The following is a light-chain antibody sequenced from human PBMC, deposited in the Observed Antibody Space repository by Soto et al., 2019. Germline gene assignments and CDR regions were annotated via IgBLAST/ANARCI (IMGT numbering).Light chain of an antibody. CDR3: HQRQSWPRT. Sequence: EVVMRQSPATLSVSPGEGATLSCRASQGIGDTLAWYQHKPGQTPRLLIYGASTRATGIPARFSASGSGTDFTLTISDVQPEDFALYYCHQRQSWPRTFGQGTKVDIK. CDR1: QGIGDT. J-gene: IGKJ1*01. V-gene: IGKV3D-15*01. CDR2: GAS.